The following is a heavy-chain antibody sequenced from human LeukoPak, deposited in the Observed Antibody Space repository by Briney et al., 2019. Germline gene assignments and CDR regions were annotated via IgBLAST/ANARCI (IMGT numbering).Heavy chain of an antibody. CDR2: IYYSGST. J-gene: IGHJ4*02. D-gene: IGHD6-13*01. V-gene: IGHV4-31*03. Sequence: PSQTLSLTCTVSGGSISSGGYYWCWIRQHPGKGLEWIGYIYYSGSTYYNPSLKSRVTISVDTSKNQFSLKLSSVTAADTAVYYCASPFPGIAAAGRWGQGTLVTVSS. CDR3: ASPFPGIAAAGR. CDR1: GGSISSGGYY.